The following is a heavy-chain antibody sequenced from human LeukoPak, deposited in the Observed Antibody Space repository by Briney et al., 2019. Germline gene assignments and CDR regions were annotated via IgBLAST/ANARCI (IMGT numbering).Heavy chain of an antibody. CDR3: AREGGRYCSSTSCYGNWFDP. V-gene: IGHV1-69*04. J-gene: IGHJ5*02. D-gene: IGHD2-2*01. CDR1: GGTFISYA. Sequence: ASVKVSCKASGGTFISYAISWVRQAPGQGLEWMGRIIPIFGIANYAQKFQGRVTITADKSTSTAYMELSSLRSEDTAVYYCAREGGRYCSSTSCYGNWFDPWGQGTLVTVSS. CDR2: IIPIFGIA.